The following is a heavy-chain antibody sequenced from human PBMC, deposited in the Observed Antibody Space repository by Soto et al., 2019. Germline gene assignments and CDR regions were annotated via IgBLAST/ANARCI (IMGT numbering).Heavy chain of an antibody. CDR1: GGSISSGGYS. J-gene: IGHJ5*02. CDR2: IYHSGST. D-gene: IGHD4-17*01. Sequence: PSETLSLTCAVSGGSISSGGYSWSWIRQPPGKGLEWIGYIYHSGSTYYNPSLKSRVTISVDRSKNQFSLKLSSVTAADTAVYYCARHYAGWFDPWGQGTLVPSPQ. V-gene: IGHV4-30-2*01. CDR3: ARHYAGWFDP.